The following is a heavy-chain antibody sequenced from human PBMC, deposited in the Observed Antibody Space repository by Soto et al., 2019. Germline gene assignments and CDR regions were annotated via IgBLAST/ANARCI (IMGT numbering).Heavy chain of an antibody. D-gene: IGHD2-15*01. CDR2: ISSNGGST. V-gene: IGHV3-64*01. CDR3: ARDSVFEERGVVVAATHGWYFDL. J-gene: IGHJ2*01. CDR1: GFTFSSYA. Sequence: EVQLVESGGGLVQPGGSLRLSCAASGFTFSSYAMHWVRQAPGKGLEYVSAISSNGGSTYYANSVKGRFTISRDNSKNTLYLQMGSLRAEDMAVYYCARDSVFEERGVVVAATHGWYFDLWGRGTLVTVSS.